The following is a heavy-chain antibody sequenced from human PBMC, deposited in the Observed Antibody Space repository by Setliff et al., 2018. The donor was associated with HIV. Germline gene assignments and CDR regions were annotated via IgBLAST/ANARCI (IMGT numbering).Heavy chain of an antibody. CDR1: GYTFTDFY. D-gene: IGHD1-26*01. Sequence: ASVKVSCKASGYTFTDFYMRWVRQAPGQGPEWVAWINPHSGGTDFAQKFQGWVTMTSDTSINTVYMELNRLTSDDTAVYYCARGSAVGSTTTTAFDSWGQGTLVTVSS. CDR3: ARGSAVGSTTTTAFDS. J-gene: IGHJ4*02. CDR2: INPHSGGT. V-gene: IGHV1-2*04.